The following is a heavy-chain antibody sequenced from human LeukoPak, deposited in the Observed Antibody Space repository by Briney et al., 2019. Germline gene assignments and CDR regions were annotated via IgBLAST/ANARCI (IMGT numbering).Heavy chain of an antibody. J-gene: IGHJ5*01. CDR3: TKSLDCSRATCDS. Sequence: GGSLRLSCAASGFIFSNAWMSWVRRAPGKGLEWVGRIRSKTDGGTSDYAAPVKGRFTISRDDSKNTPYLEMRSLNTEDTAVYYCTKSLDCSRATCDSWGQGTLVTVSS. CDR1: GFIFSNAW. V-gene: IGHV3-15*01. CDR2: IRSKTDGGTS. D-gene: IGHD2-15*01.